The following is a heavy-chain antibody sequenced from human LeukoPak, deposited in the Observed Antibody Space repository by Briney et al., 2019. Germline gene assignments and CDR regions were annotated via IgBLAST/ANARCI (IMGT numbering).Heavy chain of an antibody. CDR3: ARVYPYYYGSAGFDY. CDR2: INHSGST. V-gene: IGHV4-34*01. Sequence: SETLSLTCAVYGGSFRGYYWSWIRQPPGKGLEWIGEINHSGSTNYNPSLKSRVTISVDTSKNQFSLKLSSVTAADTAVYYCARVYPYYYGSAGFDYWGQGTLVTVSS. D-gene: IGHD3-10*01. CDR1: GGSFRGYY. J-gene: IGHJ4*02.